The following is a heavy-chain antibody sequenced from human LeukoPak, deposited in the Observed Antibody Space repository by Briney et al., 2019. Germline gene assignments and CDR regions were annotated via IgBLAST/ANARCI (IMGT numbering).Heavy chain of an antibody. CDR2: IYYSWST. J-gene: IGHJ4*02. D-gene: IGHD6-19*01. V-gene: IGHV4-59*12. CDR1: GGSISNYY. CDR3: ARSSGWYLEDSQFDY. Sequence: SETLSLTCTVSGGSISNYYWSWIRQPPGRGLEWIGYIYYSWSTNYNPSLKSRVTISVVTSKNQFSLKLTSVTPEDTAVYYCARSSGWYLEDSQFDYWGQGTLVTVSS.